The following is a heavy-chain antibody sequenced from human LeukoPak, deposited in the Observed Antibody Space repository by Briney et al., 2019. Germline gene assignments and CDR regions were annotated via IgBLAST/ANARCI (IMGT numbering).Heavy chain of an antibody. CDR1: GYSFTSYW. CDR2: IYPGDSAT. V-gene: IGHV5-51*01. CDR3: ASGVQWLVSSIDY. D-gene: IGHD6-19*01. Sequence: GESLKISCKGSGYSFTSYWIGWVRQMPGKGLEWMGIIYPGDSATRYSPSFQGQVTISADKSISTAYLQWSSLKASDTAMYYCASGVQWLVSSIDYWGQGTLVTVSS. J-gene: IGHJ4*02.